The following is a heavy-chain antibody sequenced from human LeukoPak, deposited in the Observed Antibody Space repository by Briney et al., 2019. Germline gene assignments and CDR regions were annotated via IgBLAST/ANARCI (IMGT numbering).Heavy chain of an antibody. D-gene: IGHD2-15*01. CDR1: GFTFRNYA. Sequence: GASLRLSCVASGFTFRNYAMSWVRQAPGKGLEWVSGLNIGGGGTDYADSVKGRVTISSDNSKNTLYLQMNSLRAEDTAVYYCARGQYSPDYWGQGTLVTVSS. CDR3: ARGQYSPDY. V-gene: IGHV3-23*01. CDR2: LNIGGGGT. J-gene: IGHJ4*02.